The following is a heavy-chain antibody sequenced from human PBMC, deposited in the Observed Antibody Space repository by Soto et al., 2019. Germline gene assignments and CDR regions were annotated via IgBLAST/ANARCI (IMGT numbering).Heavy chain of an antibody. Sequence: QVQLVESGGGVVQPGRSLRLSCAASGFTFSSYGMHWVRQAPGKGLEWVAVIWYDGSNKYYAESVKGRFTISRDNSKNTLYLQMNSLRAEDTAVYYCARDWGYGSGSYLFDYWGQGTLVTVSS. V-gene: IGHV3-33*01. CDR2: IWYDGSNK. CDR1: GFTFSSYG. D-gene: IGHD3-10*01. CDR3: ARDWGYGSGSYLFDY. J-gene: IGHJ4*02.